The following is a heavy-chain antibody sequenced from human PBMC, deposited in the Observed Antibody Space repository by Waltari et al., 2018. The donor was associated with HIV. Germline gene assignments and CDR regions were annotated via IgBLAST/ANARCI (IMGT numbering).Heavy chain of an antibody. CDR1: GASFSGYY. D-gene: IGHD2-2*01. J-gene: IGHJ4*02. CDR2: INHRGST. Sequence: QVQLQQWGAGLLKPSETLSLTCDVYGASFSGYYWTWIRQPPGKGLEWIGEINHRGSTNYNPSLKSRVTISVDTSKNQFSLKLSSVTAADTAVYYCARGSIVLVPAATNYFDYWGQGTLVTVSS. CDR3: ARGSIVLVPAATNYFDY. V-gene: IGHV4-34*01.